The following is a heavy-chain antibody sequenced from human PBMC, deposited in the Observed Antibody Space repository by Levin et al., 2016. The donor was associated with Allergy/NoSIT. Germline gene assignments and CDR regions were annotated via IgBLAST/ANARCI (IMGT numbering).Heavy chain of an antibody. J-gene: IGHJ4*02. Sequence: WIRQPPGKGLEWVAFISSDGTNKYYADAVKGRFTVSRDNSRNTLYVQMNSLRAEDTAVYYCARVGERGYSYGDFDYWGQGTLVTVSS. CDR2: ISSDGTNK. V-gene: IGHV3-30-3*01. D-gene: IGHD5-18*01. CDR3: ARVGERGYSYGDFDY.